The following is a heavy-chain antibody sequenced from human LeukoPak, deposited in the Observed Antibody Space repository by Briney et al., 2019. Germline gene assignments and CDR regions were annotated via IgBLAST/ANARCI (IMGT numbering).Heavy chain of an antibody. D-gene: IGHD6-19*01. CDR2: IYYSGST. J-gene: IGHJ4*02. Sequence: SETLSLTCTVSGGSISSYYWSWIRQPPGKGLEWIGSIYYSGSTYYNPSLKSRVTISVDTSKNQFSLKLSSVTAADTAVYYCARRAVGKPFDYWGQGTLVTVSS. CDR3: ARRAVGKPFDY. V-gene: IGHV4-59*05. CDR1: GGSISSYY.